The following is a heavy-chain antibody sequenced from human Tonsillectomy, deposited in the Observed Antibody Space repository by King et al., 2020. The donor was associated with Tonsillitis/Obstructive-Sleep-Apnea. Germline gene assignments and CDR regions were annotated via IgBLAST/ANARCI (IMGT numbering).Heavy chain of an antibody. V-gene: IGHV5-10-1*03. D-gene: IGHD3-3*01. J-gene: IGHJ4*02. CDR1: GYSFTSYW. CDR3: ARRPPAITIFGVVSPYYFDC. CDR2: IDPSDSYT. Sequence: QLVQSGAEVKKPGESLRISCKGSGYSFTSYWISWVRQMPGKGLEWMGRIDPSDSYTNYSPSFQGHVTISADKSISTAYLQWSSLKASDTAMYYCARRPPAITIFGVVSPYYFDCWGQGTLVSGSS.